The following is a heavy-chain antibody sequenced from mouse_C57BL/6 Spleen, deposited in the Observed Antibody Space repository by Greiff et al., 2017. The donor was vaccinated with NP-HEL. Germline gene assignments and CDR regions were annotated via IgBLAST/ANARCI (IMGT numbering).Heavy chain of an antibody. CDR3: ARKGLGHGGYYFDY. D-gene: IGHD3-3*01. J-gene: IGHJ2*01. V-gene: IGHV2-9-1*01. CDR1: GFSLTSYA. Sequence: VKLMESGPGLVAPSQSLSITCTVSGFSLTSYAISWVRQPPGKGLEWLGVIWTGGGTNYNSALKSRLSISKDNSKSQVFLKMNSLQTDDTARYYCARKGLGHGGYYFDYWGQGTTLTVSS. CDR2: IWTGGGT.